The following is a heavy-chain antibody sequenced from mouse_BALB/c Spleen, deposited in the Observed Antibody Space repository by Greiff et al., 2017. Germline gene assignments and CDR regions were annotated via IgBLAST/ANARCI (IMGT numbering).Heavy chain of an antibody. D-gene: IGHD3-2*01. CDR1: GYTFTSYY. Sequence: VKLQQPGAELVKPGASVKLSCKASGYTFTSYYMYWVKQRPGQGLEWIGGINPSNGGTNFNEKFKSKATLTVDKSSSTAYMQLSSLTSEDSAVYYCTRRQLGLPYYYAMDYWGQGTSVTVSS. V-gene: IGHV1S81*02. CDR3: TRRQLGLPYYYAMDY. CDR2: INPSNGGT. J-gene: IGHJ4*01.